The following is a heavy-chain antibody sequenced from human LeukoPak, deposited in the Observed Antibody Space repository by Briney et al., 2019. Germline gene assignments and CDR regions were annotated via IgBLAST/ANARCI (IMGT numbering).Heavy chain of an antibody. D-gene: IGHD6-13*01. CDR1: GYTFTSYY. V-gene: IGHV1-46*01. J-gene: IGHJ4*02. CDR2: INPSGGST. Sequence: ASVKVSCKASGYTFTSYYMHWVRQAPGQGLEWMGIINPSGGSTSYAQKFQGRVTITADKSTSTAYMELSSLRSEDTAVYYCARDLEREQLLDPIDYWGQGTLVTVSS. CDR3: ARDLEREQLLDPIDY.